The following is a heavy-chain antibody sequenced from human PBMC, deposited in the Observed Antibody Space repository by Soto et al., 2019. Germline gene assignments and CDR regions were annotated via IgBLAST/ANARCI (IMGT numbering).Heavy chain of an antibody. Sequence: QVDLVQSGAEVKEPGASVRISCEASGYTFTSYGIHWVRPAPGQRLEWMGWINTGSSNTRYSPEFHARVTITRDTYASTAYMELNSLRAEDTAGYYGARAMPTACYIYFDQGGQGTLVTVSS. CDR1: GYTFTSYG. D-gene: IGHD3-16*02. V-gene: IGHV1-3*04. CDR2: INTGSSNT. J-gene: IGHJ4*02. CDR3: ARAMPTACYIYFDQ.